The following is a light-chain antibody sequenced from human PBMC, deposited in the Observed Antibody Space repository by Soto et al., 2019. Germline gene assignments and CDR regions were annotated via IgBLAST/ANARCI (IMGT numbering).Light chain of an antibody. CDR3: QQYGYSPIT. V-gene: IGKV3-20*01. J-gene: IGKJ5*01. Sequence: ELAFTQSPGTLYLSPVEGPTISLRASQSVSSSHLAWYQHKPGQAPRLLIYDASSRATGSPDRFSGGGSGTDFTLTISRLEPEDFAVYYCQQYGYSPITFGQGTQREIK. CDR2: DAS. CDR1: QSVSSSH.